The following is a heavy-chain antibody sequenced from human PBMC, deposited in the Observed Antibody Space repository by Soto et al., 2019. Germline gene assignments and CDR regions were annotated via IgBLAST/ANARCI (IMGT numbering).Heavy chain of an antibody. J-gene: IGHJ5*02. CDR3: ARVPDR. Sequence: PSETLSLTCTVSGGSISSGNYYWSWIRQPPGKGLEWIGFISYSGSTYYSTSLKSRVTISVDRSKNQFSLKLSSVTAADTAVYYCARVPDRWGQGTLVTSPQ. CDR2: ISYSGST. V-gene: IGHV4-30-4*01. D-gene: IGHD2-2*01. CDR1: GGSISSGNYY.